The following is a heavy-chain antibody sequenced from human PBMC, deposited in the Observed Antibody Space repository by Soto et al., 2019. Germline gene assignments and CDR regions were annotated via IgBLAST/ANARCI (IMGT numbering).Heavy chain of an antibody. CDR1: GFTFSSSA. CDR3: AKAVSEPGCRGGGCQRTLHH. D-gene: IGHD2-15*01. Sequence: GGSLRLSCAASGFTFSSSAFHWVRQAPGKGLEWVAFIQYDGINEYYADSVRGRFTISRDNCKNAVYLQMNSLRPEDTAVYYCAKAVSEPGCRGGGCQRTLHHWGLGTLVTVSS. V-gene: IGHV3-30*02. CDR2: IQYDGINE. J-gene: IGHJ4*01.